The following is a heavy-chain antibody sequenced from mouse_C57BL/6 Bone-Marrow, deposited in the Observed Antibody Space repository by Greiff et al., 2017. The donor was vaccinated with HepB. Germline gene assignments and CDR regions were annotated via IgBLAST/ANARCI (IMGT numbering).Heavy chain of an antibody. V-gene: IGHV5-6*02. J-gene: IGHJ4*01. D-gene: IGHD1-1*01. CDR2: ISSGGSYT. CDR1: GFTFSSYG. CDR3: ARRNYGSSYYAMDY. Sequence: EVMLVESGGDLVKPGGSLKLSCAASGFTFSSYGMSWVRQTPDKRLEWVATISSGGSYTDYPDSVKGRFTISRDNAKNTLYLQMSSRKSEDTAMYYCARRNYGSSYYAMDYWGQGTSVTVSS.